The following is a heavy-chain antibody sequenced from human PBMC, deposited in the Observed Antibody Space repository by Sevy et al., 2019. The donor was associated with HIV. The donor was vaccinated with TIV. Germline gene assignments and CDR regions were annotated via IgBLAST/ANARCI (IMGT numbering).Heavy chain of an antibody. CDR2: ISNNGRNQ. V-gene: IGHV3-30*04. D-gene: IGHD2-15*01. CDR1: GFSLSDHA. CDR3: SRFVGYCSGGRCSIIDF. Sequence: GGSLRLSCAASGFSLSDHAVSWVRQTPGKGLEWLAVISNNGRNQYYADSVKGRFTISKDDSKNTLYLQLNSLRAEDTAVYYFSRFVGYCSGGRCSIIDFWGQGTLVTVSS. J-gene: IGHJ4*02.